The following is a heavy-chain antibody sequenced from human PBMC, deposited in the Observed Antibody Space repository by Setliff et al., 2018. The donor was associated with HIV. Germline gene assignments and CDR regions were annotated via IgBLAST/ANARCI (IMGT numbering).Heavy chain of an antibody. D-gene: IGHD2-21*02. V-gene: IGHV4-38-2*01. Sequence: SETLSLTCAVSGYSISSGYYWGWIRQPPGKGLEWIGSIYHSGSTYYNPSLKGRVTISLDTSKNQFSLRLNSVTAADTAVYYCARQGNIVVVTSFDYWGQGTLVTVSS. CDR2: IYHSGST. CDR1: GYSISSGYY. CDR3: ARQGNIVVVTSFDY. J-gene: IGHJ4*02.